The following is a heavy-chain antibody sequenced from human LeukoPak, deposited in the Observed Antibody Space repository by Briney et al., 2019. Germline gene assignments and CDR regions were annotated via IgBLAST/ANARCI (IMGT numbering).Heavy chain of an antibody. D-gene: IGHD6-19*01. J-gene: IGHJ4*02. CDR3: AKANRGWYFKEYFFDY. Sequence: GGSLRLSCAASGFTFSDYAMSWVRQAPGKGLGWVSIFSINSGALYATYVKGRFTTSRDNSRNTLYLQMDSLGVDDTAIYYCAKANRGWYFKEYFFDYWGLGTPVTVSS. CDR2: FSINSGA. V-gene: IGHV3-23*01. CDR1: GFTFSDYA.